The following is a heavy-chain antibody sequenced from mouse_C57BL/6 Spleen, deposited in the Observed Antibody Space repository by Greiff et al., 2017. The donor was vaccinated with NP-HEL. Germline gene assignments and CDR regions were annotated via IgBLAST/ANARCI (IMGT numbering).Heavy chain of an antibody. D-gene: IGHD1-1*01. CDR3: ARGGLDYFHFDY. Sequence: EVKLVESGGGLVKPGGSLKLSCAASGFTFSSYAMSWVRQTPEKRLEWVATISDGGSYTYYPDNVKGRFTISRDNAKNNLYLQMSHLKSEDTAMYYCARGGLDYFHFDYWGQGTTLTVSS. V-gene: IGHV5-4*03. CDR1: GFTFSSYA. CDR2: ISDGGSYT. J-gene: IGHJ2*01.